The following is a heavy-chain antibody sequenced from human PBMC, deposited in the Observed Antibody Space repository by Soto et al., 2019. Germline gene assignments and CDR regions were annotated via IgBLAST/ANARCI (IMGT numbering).Heavy chain of an antibody. CDR3: ARVNQLAPKRNAFDI. CDR1: GDSISSYF. D-gene: IGHD1-1*01. J-gene: IGHJ3*02. Sequence: QVQLQESGPGLVKPSETLSLTCTVSGDSISSYFWSWIRQPPGKGLEWIGYIHYSGSSNYNPSLKSRVTISVDTSNNQSSLKRSSVTAADTAVYYCARVNQLAPKRNAFDIWGQGTMAIVSS. CDR2: IHYSGSS. V-gene: IGHV4-59*01.